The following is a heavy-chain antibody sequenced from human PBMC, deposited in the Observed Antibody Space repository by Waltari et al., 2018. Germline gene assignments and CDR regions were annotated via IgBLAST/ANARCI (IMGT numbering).Heavy chain of an antibody. J-gene: IGHJ4*02. CDR3: ARNFGGYNWQNYYFDS. V-gene: IGHV4-39*07. CDR1: GASINSPSYY. Sequence: QLQLHESGPGLVKPSETLSLTCTVSGASINSPSYYWTWILQTPGKGLEWIGGIFYSWAAYYNPPLKSRLTISLDTSKSQFSLKLRSVTAADTAIYYCARNFGGYNWQNYYFDSWGQGALVTVSS. CDR2: IFYSWAA. D-gene: IGHD1-1*01.